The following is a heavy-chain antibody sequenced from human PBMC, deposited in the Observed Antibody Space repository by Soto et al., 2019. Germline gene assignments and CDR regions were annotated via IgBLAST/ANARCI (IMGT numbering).Heavy chain of an antibody. J-gene: IGHJ6*02. Sequence: EVQLVESGGGLVKPGGSLRLSCAASGFTFSNAWMNWVRQAPGKGLEWVGRIKSKTDGGTTDYAAPVKGRFTISRDDSKITLYLQMNSLKTEDTAVYYCTTDPYYYDSSGYYYYYGMDVWGQGTTVTVSS. D-gene: IGHD3-22*01. CDR1: GFTFSNAW. CDR2: IKSKTDGGTT. CDR3: TTDPYYYDSSGYYYYYGMDV. V-gene: IGHV3-15*07.